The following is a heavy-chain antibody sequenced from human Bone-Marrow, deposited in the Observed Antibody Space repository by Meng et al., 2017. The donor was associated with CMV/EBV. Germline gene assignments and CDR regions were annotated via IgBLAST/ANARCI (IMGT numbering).Heavy chain of an antibody. D-gene: IGHD3-3*01. CDR2: INPSGGST. J-gene: IGHJ4*02. CDR3: ARDLVSIFGATYYFDY. V-gene: IGHV1-46*01. CDR1: GYTFTSYY. Sequence: PSVKVSCKASGYTFTSYYMHWVRQAPGQGLEWMGIINPSGGSTSYAQKFQGRVTMTRDTSTSTVYMELSSLRSEDTAVYYCARDLVSIFGATYYFDYWGQGTLVTVSS.